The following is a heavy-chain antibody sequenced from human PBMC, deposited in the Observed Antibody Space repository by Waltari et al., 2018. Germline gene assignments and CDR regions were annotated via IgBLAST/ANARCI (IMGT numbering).Heavy chain of an antibody. J-gene: IGHJ6*03. CDR1: GFTFSSYA. CDR2: ISGSGGST. Sequence: EVQLVASGGGLVQPGGSLRLSCAASGFTFSSYAMSWVRRAPWKGLGWVSAISGSGGSTYYADSVKGRFTISRDNSKNTRYLQMNSLRAEYTAVYYCADSGSYYYYYMDVWGKGTTVTVSS. CDR3: ADSGSYYYYYMDV. V-gene: IGHV3-23*04. D-gene: IGHD1-26*01.